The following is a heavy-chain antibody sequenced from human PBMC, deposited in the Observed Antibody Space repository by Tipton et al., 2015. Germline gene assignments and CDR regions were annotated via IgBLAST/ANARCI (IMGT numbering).Heavy chain of an antibody. V-gene: IGHV3-74*01. CDR1: GFTFSSYW. J-gene: IGHJ6*02. CDR2: INSDGTST. D-gene: IGHD3-22*01. CDR3: TTEFVLNYDSSDYPYYYYGLDV. Sequence: SLRLSCAASGFTFSSYWIHWVRQAPGKGLVWVSRINSDGTSTSYADSVKGRFTISRDNAKNTLYLQMNSLRAEDTAVYYCTTEFVLNYDSSDYPYYYYGLDVWGQGTTVTVSS.